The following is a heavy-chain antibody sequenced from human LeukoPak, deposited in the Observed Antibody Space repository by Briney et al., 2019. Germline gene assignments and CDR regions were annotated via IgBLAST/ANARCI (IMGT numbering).Heavy chain of an antibody. Sequence: AGSLRLSCAASGFTFSSYSMNWVGEAPGKRLEWVSSISRSSDYTYYADSVKGRFTISRDNAKNSLYLQMNSLRAEDTAVYYCAVAGLSYWYFDLWGRGTLVTVSS. V-gene: IGHV3-21*01. CDR3: AVAGLSYWYFDL. J-gene: IGHJ2*01. CDR2: ISRSSDYT. CDR1: GFTFSSYS. D-gene: IGHD6-19*01.